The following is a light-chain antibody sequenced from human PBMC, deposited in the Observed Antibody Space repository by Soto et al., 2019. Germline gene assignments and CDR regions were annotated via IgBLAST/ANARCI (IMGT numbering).Light chain of an antibody. CDR3: QHYNAWVKT. J-gene: IGKJ2*01. Sequence: EIVMTQSPATLSVSPGERATLSCRASQSVSSDLAWYQQKPGQAPRLLIYAASTRATGIPARFSGSGSGTEFTLTISSLQSEDFARYYCQHYNAWVKTFGQGTKLEIK. CDR1: QSVSSD. V-gene: IGKV3-15*01. CDR2: AAS.